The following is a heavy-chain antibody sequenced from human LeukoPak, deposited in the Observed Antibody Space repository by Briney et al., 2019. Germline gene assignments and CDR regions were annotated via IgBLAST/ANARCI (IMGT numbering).Heavy chain of an antibody. Sequence: SGTLSHTRIGTRGSIISYYWSWIRPPPGRGGEWMGFIYYSGSTNYNPSIKSRVTISVDTSKNQFSLKLSSVTAADTAVYYCARDRYYYGSGSYSLPVGYYGMDVWGQGTTVTVSS. J-gene: IGHJ6*02. CDR3: ARDRYYYGSGSYSLPVGYYGMDV. CDR1: RGSIISYY. V-gene: IGHV4-59*01. CDR2: IYYSGST. D-gene: IGHD3-10*01.